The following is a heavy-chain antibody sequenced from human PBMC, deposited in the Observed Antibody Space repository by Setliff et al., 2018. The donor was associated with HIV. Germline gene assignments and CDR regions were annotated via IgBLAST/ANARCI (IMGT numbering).Heavy chain of an antibody. Sequence: ASVKVSCKASGYTFTSYGISWVRQAPGQGLEWMGWMNPNSGNTGYAQKFQGRVTITRNTSISTAYMELSSLRSEDTAVYYCARGRRIDDFWSGYFSRYYFEYWGQGTLVTVSS. D-gene: IGHD3-3*01. CDR3: ARGRRIDDFWSGYFSRYYFEY. CDR2: MNPNSGNT. CDR1: GYTFTSYG. J-gene: IGHJ4*02. V-gene: IGHV1-8*03.